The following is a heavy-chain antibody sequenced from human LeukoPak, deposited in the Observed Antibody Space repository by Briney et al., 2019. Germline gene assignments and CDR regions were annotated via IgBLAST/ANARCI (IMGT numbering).Heavy chain of an antibody. D-gene: IGHD3-10*01. CDR3: ARDKTMVRGVIKTYYYYGMDV. CDR1: GFTFSSYE. Sequence: GGSLRLSCAASGFTFSSYEMNWVRQAPGKGLEWVSYISSSGSTIYYADSVKGRFTISRDNAKNSLYLQMNSLRAEDTAVYYCARDKTMVRGVIKTYYYYGMDVWGKGTTVTVSS. J-gene: IGHJ6*04. V-gene: IGHV3-48*03. CDR2: ISSSGSTI.